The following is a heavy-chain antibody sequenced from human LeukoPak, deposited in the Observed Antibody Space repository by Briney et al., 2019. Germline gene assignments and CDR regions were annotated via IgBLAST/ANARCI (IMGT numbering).Heavy chain of an antibody. Sequence: PGGSLRLSCAASGFTFSSYAMSWVRQAPGKGLEWVSAISGSGGSTYYADSVKGRFTISRDNSKNTLYLQMNSLRAEDTAVYYCAKDPFRSPERYSSGPSCFDYWGQGTLVTVSS. CDR2: ISGSGGST. V-gene: IGHV3-23*01. J-gene: IGHJ4*02. CDR3: AKDPFRSPERYSSGPSCFDY. D-gene: IGHD2-2*01. CDR1: GFTFSSYA.